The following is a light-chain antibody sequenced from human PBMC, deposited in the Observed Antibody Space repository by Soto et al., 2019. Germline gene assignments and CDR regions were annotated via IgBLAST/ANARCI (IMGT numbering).Light chain of an antibody. CDR1: PSVSSF. CDR2: DAS. V-gene: IGKV3-11*01. J-gene: IGKJ4*01. CDR3: QHRSNWPPLT. Sequence: EIVLTQSPATLSLSPGERATLSCRASPSVSSFLAWYQQKPGQAPRLRIYDASNRATGIPARFSGSGSGTDFTLTISSLEPEDFAVYYCQHRSNWPPLTFGGGTKVEIK.